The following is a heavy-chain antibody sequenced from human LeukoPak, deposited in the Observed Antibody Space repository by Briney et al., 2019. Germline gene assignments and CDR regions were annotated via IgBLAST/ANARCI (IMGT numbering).Heavy chain of an antibody. V-gene: IGHV1-69*04. CDR1: GGTFSSYA. Sequence: EASVKVSCKASGGTFSSYAINWVRQAPGQGLEWMGRIIPVLGTTKYAQKFQGRVTITADKSTSTGYMELSSLRSEDTAVYFCARVDAYFYDSSGFSQWGQGTLVIVSS. J-gene: IGHJ4*02. CDR2: IIPVLGTT. D-gene: IGHD3-22*01. CDR3: ARVDAYFYDSSGFSQ.